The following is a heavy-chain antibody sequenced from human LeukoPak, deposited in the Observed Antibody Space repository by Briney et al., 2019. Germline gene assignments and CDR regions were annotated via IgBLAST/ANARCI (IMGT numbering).Heavy chain of an antibody. CDR3: ARDLYYYGSGSYYDVFDV. CDR1: GGTFSSYA. Sequence: SVKVSCKASGGTFSSYAISWVRQAPGQGLEWMGGIIPIFGTANYAQKFQGRVTMTTDTSTSTAYMELRSLRSDDTAIYYCARDLYYYGSGSYYDVFDVWGQGTMVTVSS. CDR2: IIPIFGTA. D-gene: IGHD3-10*01. V-gene: IGHV1-69*05. J-gene: IGHJ3*01.